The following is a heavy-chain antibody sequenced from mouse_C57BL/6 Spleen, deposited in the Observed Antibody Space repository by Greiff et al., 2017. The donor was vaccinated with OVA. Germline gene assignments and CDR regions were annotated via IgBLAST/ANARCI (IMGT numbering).Heavy chain of an antibody. V-gene: IGHV1-15*01. J-gene: IGHJ3*01. CDR1: GYTFTDYE. Sequence: VKLLESGAELVRPGASVTLSCKASGYTFTDYEMHWVKQTPVHGLEWIGAIDPETGGTAYNQKFKGKAILTADKSSSTAYMELRSLTSEDSAVYYCTLRAYWGQGTLVTVSA. CDR3: TLRAY. CDR2: IDPETGGT.